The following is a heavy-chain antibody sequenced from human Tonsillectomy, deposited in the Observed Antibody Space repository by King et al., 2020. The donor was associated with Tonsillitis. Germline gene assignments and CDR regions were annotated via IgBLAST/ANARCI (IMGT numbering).Heavy chain of an antibody. J-gene: IGHJ5*02. Sequence: VQLVESGGGLVQPGGSLRLSCAASGFTFTSYAMSWFRQAPGKGLEWVSGISGRGGGTSSATPVKGRFTISRHNSTNTLYLLMNSLRAEDTAVYYCAKSLAGISGWFDPWGQGTLVTVSS. CDR1: GFTFTSYA. CDR3: AKSLAGISGWFDP. CDR2: ISGRGGGT. D-gene: IGHD3-10*01. V-gene: IGHV3-23*04.